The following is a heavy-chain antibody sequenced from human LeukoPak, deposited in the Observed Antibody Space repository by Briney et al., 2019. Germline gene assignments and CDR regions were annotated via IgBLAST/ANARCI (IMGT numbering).Heavy chain of an antibody. CDR2: IYYSGST. J-gene: IGHJ4*02. Sequence: SSETLSLTCTVSGGSISSSSYYWGWIRQPPGKGLEWIGSIYYSGSTYYNPSLKSRVTISVDTSKNQFSLKLSSVTAADTAVYYCARETTVTTGLIDYWGQGTLVTVSS. CDR1: GGSISSSSYY. CDR3: ARETTVTTGLIDY. D-gene: IGHD4-17*01. V-gene: IGHV4-39*07.